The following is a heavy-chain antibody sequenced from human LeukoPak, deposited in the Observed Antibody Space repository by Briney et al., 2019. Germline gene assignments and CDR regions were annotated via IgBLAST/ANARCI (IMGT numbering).Heavy chain of an antibody. CDR1: GGSVTSSSYY. J-gene: IGHJ3*02. D-gene: IGHD3-22*01. Sequence: SETLSLTCTVSGGSVTSSSYYWGWIRQPPGKGLEWIGSIYYSGSTYYNPSLKSRVTISVDTSKNQFSLKLSSVTAADTAVYYCARQRFDSRGYGAFDIWGQGTMVTVSS. CDR2: IYYSGST. CDR3: ARQRFDSRGYGAFDI. V-gene: IGHV4-39*01.